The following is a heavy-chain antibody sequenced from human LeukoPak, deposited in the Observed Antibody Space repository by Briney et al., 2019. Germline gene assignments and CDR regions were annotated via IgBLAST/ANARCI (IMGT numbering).Heavy chain of an antibody. V-gene: IGHV1-18*04. CDR3: TSNPRGDSWTFDY. D-gene: IGHD2-21*02. J-gene: IGHJ4*02. Sequence: GASVKVSCKASGYTLSSYGVNWVRHAPGQGLEWMGWISIYNGNTNYAQILQGRVTMTTYTTTSTVYMELRSLRSDDTAVYYCTSNPRGDSWTFDYWGQGTLVTVSS. CDR1: GYTLSSYG. CDR2: ISIYNGNT.